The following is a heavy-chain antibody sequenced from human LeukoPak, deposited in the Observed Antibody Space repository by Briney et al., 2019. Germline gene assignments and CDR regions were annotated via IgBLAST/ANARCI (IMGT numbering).Heavy chain of an antibody. CDR1: GFTLSSYE. CDR2: IDYSGGST. Sequence: PGGSLRLSCTASGFTLSSYEMSWIRQAPGKGLEWVSSIDYSGGSTHYADSVMGRFTISRDNSKNTLYLQLNSLRPEDTAVYYCAKDFSVYYYDSRVLDYWGQGTLVTVSS. V-gene: IGHV3-23*01. CDR3: AKDFSVYYYDSRVLDY. J-gene: IGHJ4*02. D-gene: IGHD3-22*01.